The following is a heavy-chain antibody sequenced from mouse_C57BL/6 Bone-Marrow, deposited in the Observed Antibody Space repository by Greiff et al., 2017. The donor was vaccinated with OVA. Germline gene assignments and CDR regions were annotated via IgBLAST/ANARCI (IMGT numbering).Heavy chain of an antibody. V-gene: IGHV1-55*01. D-gene: IGHD3-2*02. CDR1: GYTFTSYW. J-gene: IGHJ3*01. Sequence: QVQLQQSGAELVKPGASVKMSCKASGYTFTSYWITWVKQRPGQGLEWIGDIYPGCGSTNYNEKFKSRSTLTVDPSASTAYMQLSSLTSEDSAVYYCARDSRQLRIFAYWGQGTLVTVSA. CDR2: IYPGCGST. CDR3: ARDSRQLRIFAY.